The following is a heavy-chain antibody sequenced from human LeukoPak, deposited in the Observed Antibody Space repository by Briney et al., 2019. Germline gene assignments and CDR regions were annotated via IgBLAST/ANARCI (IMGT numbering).Heavy chain of an antibody. V-gene: IGHV5-51*01. CDR1: GYSFTSYW. J-gene: IGHJ4*02. CDR2: IYPRDSET. Sequence: GESLKISCNGSGYSFTSYWIAWVRQMPGKGLEWMGDIYPRDSETRDSPSFQGQVIMSVDKSINTAYLQWTILQASDTAMYYCARHFSKSSEYDYWGQGTLVTVSS. CDR3: ARHFSKSSEYDY. D-gene: IGHD6-6*01.